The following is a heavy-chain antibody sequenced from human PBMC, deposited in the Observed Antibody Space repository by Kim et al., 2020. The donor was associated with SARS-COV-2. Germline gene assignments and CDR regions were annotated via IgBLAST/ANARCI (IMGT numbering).Heavy chain of an antibody. CDR3: ARDPYYYDSSGPRGYFDY. Sequence: SETLSPTCTVSGGSISSSSYYWGWIRQPPGKGLEWIGSIFYSGSTYYNPSLKSRGTISVDTSKNQFSLKLSSVTAADTALYYCARDPYYYDSSGPRGYFDYWGQGTLVTVSS. D-gene: IGHD3-22*01. CDR1: GGSISSSSYY. J-gene: IGHJ4*02. CDR2: IFYSGST. V-gene: IGHV4-39*07.